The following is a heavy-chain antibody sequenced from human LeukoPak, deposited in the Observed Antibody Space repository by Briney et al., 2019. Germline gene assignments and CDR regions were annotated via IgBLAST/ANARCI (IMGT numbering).Heavy chain of an antibody. CDR1: GYTFKNYG. D-gene: IGHD6-19*01. CDR2: ISTYNGDT. V-gene: IGHV1-18*04. J-gene: IGHJ5*01. Sequence: ASVTVSCKASGYTFKNYGSSWVRQPPGQGLEWMGFISTYNGDTNHAQKVQGRLTLTADATTSTDYMELRDLRSDDTAVYYCARDPSNASGWYIWFDFWGQGTLVTVSS. CDR3: ARDPSNASGWYIWFDF.